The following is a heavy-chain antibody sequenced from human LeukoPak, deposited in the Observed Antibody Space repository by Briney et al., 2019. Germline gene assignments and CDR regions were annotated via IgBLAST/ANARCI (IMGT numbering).Heavy chain of an antibody. Sequence: GGSLRLSCAVSGFTFTDYWMNWVRQAPGKGLEWVSCIRQDGGEKSYVDSVKGRFTISRDNTKSSLYLQINSLRAEDTAVYYCARDGTAAGLYFDLWGQGTLVTVSS. J-gene: IGHJ4*01. CDR3: ARDGTAAGLYFDL. CDR1: GFTFTDYW. D-gene: IGHD6-13*01. CDR2: IRQDGGEK. V-gene: IGHV3-7*01.